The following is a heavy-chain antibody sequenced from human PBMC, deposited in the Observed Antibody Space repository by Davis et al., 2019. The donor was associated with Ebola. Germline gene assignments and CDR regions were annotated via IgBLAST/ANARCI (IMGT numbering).Heavy chain of an antibody. CDR3: AKDGSRLRWLDY. V-gene: IGHV3-30*02. Sequence: GESLKISCAASGFTFSISGMHWVRQAPGKGLEWVAFIRYDGSNKYYADSVKGRFTISRDNSKNTLYVQMNSLKPEDTSVYYCAKDGSRLRWLDYWGQGALVTVSS. D-gene: IGHD4-23*01. CDR2: IRYDGSNK. CDR1: GFTFSISG. J-gene: IGHJ4*02.